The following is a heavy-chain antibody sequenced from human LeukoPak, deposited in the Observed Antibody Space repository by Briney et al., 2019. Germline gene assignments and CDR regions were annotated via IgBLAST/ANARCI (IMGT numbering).Heavy chain of an antibody. CDR1: GYTFTSYD. D-gene: IGHD3-9*01. CDR2: MNPNRGNT. J-gene: IGHJ6*02. CDR3: ARGPRKLRYFDWLFPDYYYYGMDG. V-gene: IGHV1-8*01. Sequence: ASVKVSCKASGYTFTSYDINWVRQATGQGLEWVGWMNPNRGNTGYAQKFQGRVTLTRNTSISTAYMELSSLRSEDTAVYYCARGPRKLRYFDWLFPDYYYYGMDGCGQGTTVTVSS.